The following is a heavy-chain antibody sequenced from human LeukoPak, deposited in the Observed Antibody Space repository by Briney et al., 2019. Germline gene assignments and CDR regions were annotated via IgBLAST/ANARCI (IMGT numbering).Heavy chain of an antibody. V-gene: IGHV4-59*12. Sequence: SETLSLTCTVSGGSISSYYWSWIRQPPGKGLEWIGEIYHSGSTNYNPSLKSRVTISVDKSKNQFSLKLSSVTAADTAVYYCASTSSIYGMDVWGQGTSVTVSS. CDR2: IYHSGST. D-gene: IGHD6-6*01. CDR3: ASTSSIYGMDV. CDR1: GGSISSYY. J-gene: IGHJ6*02.